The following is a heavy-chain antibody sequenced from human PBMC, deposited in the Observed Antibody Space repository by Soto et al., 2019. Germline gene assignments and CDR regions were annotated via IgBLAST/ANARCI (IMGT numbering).Heavy chain of an antibody. CDR2: IVVASGNT. CDR3: AASPHTTTLLFDY. CDR1: GFTFTSSA. J-gene: IGHJ4*02. Sequence: QMQLVQSGPEVKKPGTSVKVSCKASGFTFTSSAVQWVRQARGHRLEWIGWIVVASGNTNYAQKFQKRVTIPRDMSTSRAYMGLSSLRSEDAAVYYCAASPHTTTLLFDYWGQGTLVTVSS. D-gene: IGHD1-26*01. V-gene: IGHV1-58*01.